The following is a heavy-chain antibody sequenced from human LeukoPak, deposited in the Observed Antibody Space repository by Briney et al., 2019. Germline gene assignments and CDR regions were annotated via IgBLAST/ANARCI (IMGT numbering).Heavy chain of an antibody. J-gene: IGHJ4*02. V-gene: IGHV3-23*01. CDR3: AKASGSGTYYKSPFDY. D-gene: IGHD3-10*01. CDR1: EFTFSTYA. CDR2: ISGSGGST. Sequence: GGSLRLSCAASEFTFSTYAMGGVRQAPGKGLEWVSAISGSGGSTYYADSVKVRFTISRDNSKNTLYLQMNSLRAEDTAVYYCAKASGSGTYYKSPFDYWGQGTLVTVSS.